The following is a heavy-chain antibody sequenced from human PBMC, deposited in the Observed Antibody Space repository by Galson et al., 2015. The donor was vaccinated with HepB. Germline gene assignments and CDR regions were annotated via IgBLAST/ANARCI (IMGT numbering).Heavy chain of an antibody. V-gene: IGHV3-33*01. CDR3: AREDRYTYIVTYYL. Sequence: SLRLSCAASGFTFSNYGMHWVRQAPGKGLEWVALIWKDGSNKYYADSVKGRFSISKDNSKNVVYLQMNSLGDDDTATYFCAREDRYTYIVTYYLWGQGARVPVSS. CDR1: GFTFSNYG. D-gene: IGHD2/OR15-2a*01. CDR2: IWKDGSNK. J-gene: IGHJ4*02.